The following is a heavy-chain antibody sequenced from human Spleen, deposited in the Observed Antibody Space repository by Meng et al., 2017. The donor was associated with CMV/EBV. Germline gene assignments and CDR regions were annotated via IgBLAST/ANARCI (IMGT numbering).Heavy chain of an antibody. CDR3: ARVPESVGSSTDWFDP. J-gene: IGHJ5*02. CDR1: GFTFSDSY. CDR2: ISYSGSTI. V-gene: IGHV3-11*01. Sequence: GFTFSDSYMSWVRQAAGQGLEWISYISYSGSTIYYAESVKGRFTISRDNTKNSLFLQMKSLRAEDTALYFCARVPESVGSSTDWFDPWGQGTLVTVSS. D-gene: IGHD1-26*01.